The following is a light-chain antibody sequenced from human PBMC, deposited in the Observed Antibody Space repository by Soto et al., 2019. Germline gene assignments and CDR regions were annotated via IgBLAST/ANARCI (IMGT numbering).Light chain of an antibody. Sequence: QTVVTQEPSFSVSPGRTVTLTCGLSSGSVSTSYYPSWYQQTPGQAPRTLMYSTNTRSSGVPDRFSGSILGNKAALTITGAQADDESDYYCVLYMGSGISVFGGGTKVTVL. CDR1: SGSVSTSYY. V-gene: IGLV8-61*01. CDR3: VLYMGSGISV. CDR2: STN. J-gene: IGLJ2*01.